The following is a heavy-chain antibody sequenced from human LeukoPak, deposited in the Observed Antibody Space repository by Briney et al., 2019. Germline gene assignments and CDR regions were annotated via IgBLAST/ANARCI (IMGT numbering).Heavy chain of an antibody. V-gene: IGHV3-30-3*01. CDR1: GFTFSSYA. CDR3: AREGLLVDIVVVVAATRCMDV. D-gene: IGHD2-15*01. J-gene: IGHJ6*02. Sequence: GGSLRLSCAASGFTFSSYAMSWVRQAPGKGLEWVAVISYDGSNKYYADSVKGRFTISRDNSKNTLYPQMNSLRAEDTAVYYCAREGLLVDIVVVVAATRCMDVWGQGTTVTVSS. CDR2: ISYDGSNK.